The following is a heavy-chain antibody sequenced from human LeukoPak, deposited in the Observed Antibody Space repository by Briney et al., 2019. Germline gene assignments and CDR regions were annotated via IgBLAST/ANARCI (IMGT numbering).Heavy chain of an antibody. CDR2: VKGDGVTT. J-gene: IGHJ4*02. Sequence: GGSLRLSCAGSGFTFSAYAIHWVRQAPGKGLEWVSLVKGDGVTTDYANSMKGRFTVSRDNSKNSLYLQMSNLRTEDTALYYCVRDTGSGWDFDYWGQGTLVTVSS. V-gene: IGHV3-43*02. D-gene: IGHD6-19*01. CDR1: GFTFSAYA. CDR3: VRDTGSGWDFDY.